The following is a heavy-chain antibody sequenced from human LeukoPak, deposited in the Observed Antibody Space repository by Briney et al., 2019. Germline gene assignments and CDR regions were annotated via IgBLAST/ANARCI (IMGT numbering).Heavy chain of an antibody. D-gene: IGHD3-22*01. CDR3: ARDKDSGGYHRAPLSY. CDR1: GGSISTTNW. Sequence: ASGTLCLTCVVSGGSISTTNWWSWVRPPAGKGLEWIGEIYHSGSTNYNPSLKSRVTISVDKSKNQFSLKLNSVTAADTAVYYCARDKDSGGYHRAPLSYWGRGILVTVSS. J-gene: IGHJ4*02. CDR2: IYHSGST. V-gene: IGHV4-4*02.